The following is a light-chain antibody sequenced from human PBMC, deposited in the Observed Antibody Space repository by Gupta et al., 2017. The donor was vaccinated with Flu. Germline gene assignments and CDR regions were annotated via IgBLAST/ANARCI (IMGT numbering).Light chain of an antibody. Sequence: VTPGEPASISCSSSQSLLHSNGYNYLDWFLQKPGQSPQLLIYLGSNRASGVPDRFSGSGSGTEFTLKISRVEAEDVGVYYCMQALQTPRTFGQGTRLEIK. CDR1: QSLLHSNGYNY. CDR3: MQALQTPRT. CDR2: LGS. V-gene: IGKV2-28*01. J-gene: IGKJ5*01.